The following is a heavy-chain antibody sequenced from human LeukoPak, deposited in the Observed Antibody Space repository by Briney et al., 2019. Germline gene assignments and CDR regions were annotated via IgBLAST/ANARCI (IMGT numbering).Heavy chain of an antibody. D-gene: IGHD3-3*01. CDR2: ISSSSTYI. CDR3: ARDKGTEGLLPRGDWYFDL. CDR1: GFTFSSYS. Sequence: GGSLRLFCAASGFTFSSYSMNWVRQAPGKGLEWVSSISSSSTYIYYAGSVKGRFTISRDNAKNSLFLQMNSLRAEDTAVYYCARDKGTEGLLPRGDWYFDLWGRGTLVTVSS. J-gene: IGHJ2*01. V-gene: IGHV3-21*01.